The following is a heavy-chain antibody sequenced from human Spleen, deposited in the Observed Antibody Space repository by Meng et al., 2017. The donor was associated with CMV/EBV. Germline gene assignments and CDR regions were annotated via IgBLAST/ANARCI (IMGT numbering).Heavy chain of an antibody. CDR3: ARGSSSSPYYYGMDV. D-gene: IGHD6-6*01. CDR2: ISAYNGNT. V-gene: IGHV1-18*01. CDR1: GYTFTDHR. Sequence: ASVKVSCKASGYTFTDHRVHWVRQAPGQGLEWMGWISAYNGNTNYAQKLQGRVTMTTDTSTSTAYMELRSLRSDDTAVYYCARGSSSSPYYYGMDVWGQGTTVTVSS. J-gene: IGHJ6*02.